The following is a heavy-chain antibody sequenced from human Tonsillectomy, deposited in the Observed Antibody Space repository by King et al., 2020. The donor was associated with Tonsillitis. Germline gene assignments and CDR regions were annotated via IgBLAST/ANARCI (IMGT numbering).Heavy chain of an antibody. CDR1: GFTFSNAW. D-gene: IGHD4/OR15-4a*01. CDR2: IKYKTDGETV. Sequence: VQLVESGGGLVKPGGSLRLSCAASGFTFSNAWMSCVRHAPGKGLQWVGRIKYKTDGETVAYAAPVEGRFTISRDDSKDTLFLHMSGLRVEDTAVYYCTAACLVLQLDGIDVWGRGTLVTVSS. CDR3: TAACLVLQLDGIDV. V-gene: IGHV3-15*01. J-gene: IGHJ4*02.